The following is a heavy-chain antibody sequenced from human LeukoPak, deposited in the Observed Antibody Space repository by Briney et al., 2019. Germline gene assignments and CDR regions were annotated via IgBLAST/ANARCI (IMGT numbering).Heavy chain of an antibody. Sequence: SETLSLTCTVSGGSISSGGYYWSWIRQHPGKGLEWIGYIYYSGSTYCNPSLKSRVTISVDTSKNQFSLKLSSVTAADTAVYYCAREGRYSYGPFDYWGQGTLVTVSS. CDR1: GGSISSGGYY. V-gene: IGHV4-31*03. D-gene: IGHD5-18*01. CDR2: IYYSGST. CDR3: AREGRYSYGPFDY. J-gene: IGHJ4*02.